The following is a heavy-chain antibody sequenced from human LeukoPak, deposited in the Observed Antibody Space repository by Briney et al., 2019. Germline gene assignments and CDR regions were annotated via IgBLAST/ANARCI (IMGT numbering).Heavy chain of an antibody. Sequence: GGSLRLSCAASGFTFSTYAMSWVRQAPGMGLEWVSAISGSGGSTYYADSVKGRFTISRDNSKNTLYLQMNSLRAEDTAVYYCAKEGYRYGYAIDYWGQGTLVTVSS. V-gene: IGHV3-23*01. D-gene: IGHD5-18*01. CDR3: AKEGYRYGYAIDY. CDR2: ISGSGGST. J-gene: IGHJ4*02. CDR1: GFTFSTYA.